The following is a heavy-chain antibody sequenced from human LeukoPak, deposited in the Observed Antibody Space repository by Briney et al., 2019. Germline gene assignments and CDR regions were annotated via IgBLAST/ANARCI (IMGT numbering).Heavy chain of an antibody. CDR2: IDHTGST. J-gene: IGHJ6*03. CDR3: ARSNTGYSSSWPNYYYYYMDV. Sequence: SETLSLTCTVSDDSITIYYWTWIRQPPGKGLEWIGYIDHTGSTNYNPSLNSRVTISVDTSKNQFSLKLSSVTAADTAVYYCARSNTGYSSSWPNYYYYYMDVWGKGTTVTVSS. D-gene: IGHD6-13*01. CDR1: DDSITIYY. V-gene: IGHV4-59*08.